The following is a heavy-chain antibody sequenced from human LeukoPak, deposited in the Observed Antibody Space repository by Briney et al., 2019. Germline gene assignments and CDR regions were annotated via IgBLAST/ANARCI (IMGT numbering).Heavy chain of an antibody. Sequence: ASVKVSCKASGGTFSSYAISWVRQAPGQGLEWMGGIIPIFGTANYAQKFQGRVTITADESTSTAYMELSSLRSEDTAVYYCARAASGGSAEYFDYWGQGTLVTVSS. CDR1: GGTFSSYA. D-gene: IGHD2-15*01. CDR3: ARAASGGSAEYFDY. J-gene: IGHJ4*02. CDR2: IIPIFGTA. V-gene: IGHV1-69*13.